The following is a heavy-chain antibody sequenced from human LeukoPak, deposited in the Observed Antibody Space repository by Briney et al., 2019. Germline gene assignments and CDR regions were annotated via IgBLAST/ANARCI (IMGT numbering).Heavy chain of an antibody. V-gene: IGHV4-38-2*01. CDR1: GYSISSGYY. D-gene: IGHD4-23*01. Sequence: SETLSLTCAVSGYSISSGYYWGWIRQSPGKGLEWIGSIYHSGSTYYNPSLKSRVTISVDTSKNQFSLKLSSVTAADTAVYYCARLYYGGITYYYYYMDVWGKGTTVTVSS. J-gene: IGHJ6*03. CDR2: IYHSGST. CDR3: ARLYYGGITYYYYYMDV.